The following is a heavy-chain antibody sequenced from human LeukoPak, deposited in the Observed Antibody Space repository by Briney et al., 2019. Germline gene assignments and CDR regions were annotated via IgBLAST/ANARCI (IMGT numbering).Heavy chain of an antibody. CDR1: GFIFSIYG. Sequence: GGSLRLPCVAPGFIFSIYGMSWVRQAPGKGLEWVSPISGSGDSTFYADSVKGRFTISRDNSKSTLYLQMSSLRAEDRAVYYCAKYYYDGTGSNLSDYWGQGTLVTVSS. CDR3: AKYYYDGTGSNLSDY. V-gene: IGHV3-23*01. J-gene: IGHJ4*02. D-gene: IGHD3-22*01. CDR2: ISGSGDST.